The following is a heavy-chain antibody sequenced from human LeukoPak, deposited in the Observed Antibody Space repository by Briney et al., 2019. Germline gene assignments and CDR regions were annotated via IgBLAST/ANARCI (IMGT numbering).Heavy chain of an antibody. D-gene: IGHD1-26*01. Sequence: SETLSLTCSVSGVSFSNYYCNWIRQPAGKGLEWIGRIDSSGTTKYNPSLKSRVTMSIDTSQREVSLPLSSMTAADTAVYFCARGSGSYRPLYFFDYWGQGTLVTVSS. CDR3: ARGSGSYRPLYFFDY. V-gene: IGHV4-4*07. CDR1: GVSFSNYY. J-gene: IGHJ4*02. CDR2: IDSSGTT.